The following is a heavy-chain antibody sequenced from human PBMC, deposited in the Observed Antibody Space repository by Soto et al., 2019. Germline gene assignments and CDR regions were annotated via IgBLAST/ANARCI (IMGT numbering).Heavy chain of an antibody. CDR1: GGSISSSSYY. CDR3: ARPYRYSGYDRDAFDI. J-gene: IGHJ3*02. Sequence: SETLSLTCTVSGGSISSSSYYWGWIRQPPGKGLEWIGSIYYSGSTYYNPSLKSRVTISVDTSKNQFSLKLSSVTAADTAVYYCARPYRYSGYDRDAFDIWGQGTMVTVSS. V-gene: IGHV4-39*01. D-gene: IGHD5-12*01. CDR2: IYYSGST.